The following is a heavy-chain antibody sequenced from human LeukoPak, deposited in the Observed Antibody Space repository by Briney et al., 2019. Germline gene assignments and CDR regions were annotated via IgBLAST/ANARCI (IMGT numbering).Heavy chain of an antibody. Sequence: SETLSLTCTVSGGSISTYDWTWIRQPAGKGLEWIGRIYSSGSTNSNPSLKSRVTMSVDTSKNQFSLKLTSVTAADTAVYCCARLRLYSSSTFEYWGQGAQVTVSS. J-gene: IGHJ4*02. D-gene: IGHD3-16*01. CDR2: IYSSGST. CDR3: ARLRLYSSSTFEY. CDR1: GGSISTYD. V-gene: IGHV4-4*07.